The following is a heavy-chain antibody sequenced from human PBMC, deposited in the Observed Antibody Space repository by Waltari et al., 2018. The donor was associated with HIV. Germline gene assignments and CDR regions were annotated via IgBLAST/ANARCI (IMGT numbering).Heavy chain of an antibody. D-gene: IGHD1-26*01. J-gene: IGHJ5*02. Sequence: VESGGGLVKRGGSLRLSCAASGFSFSSYSMNWVRQAPGKGLEWVSSISSSSNFIYYADSVKGRFTISRDNAKNSLYLQMNSLRAEDTAVYYCARDGGSPPNRWFDPWGQGTLVTVSS. CDR3: ARDGGSPPNRWFDP. CDR1: GFSFSSYS. CDR2: ISSSSNFI. V-gene: IGHV3-21*01.